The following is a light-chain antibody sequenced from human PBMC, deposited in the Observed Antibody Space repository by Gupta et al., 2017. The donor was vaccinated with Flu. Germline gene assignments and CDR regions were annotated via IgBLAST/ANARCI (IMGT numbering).Light chain of an antibody. Sequence: QSALTQPASVSGSPGQSITISCTGTGSDVGSYTYVSWYQQHPGKAPQVILYEVSNRPQGVSTRFSGAKSGNTASLTISGRQDEDEADYYCSSYTRTSTWVFGGGTRVTVL. CDR1: GSDVGSYTY. CDR3: SSYTRTSTWV. CDR2: EVS. V-gene: IGLV2-14*01. J-gene: IGLJ3*02.